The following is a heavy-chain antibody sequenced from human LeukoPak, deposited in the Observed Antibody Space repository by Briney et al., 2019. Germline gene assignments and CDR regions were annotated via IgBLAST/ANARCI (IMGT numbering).Heavy chain of an antibody. CDR3: ARRGYCSSTSCPYYYYYYMDV. V-gene: IGHV1-69*13. Sequence: SVKVSCKASGGTFSSYAISWVRQAPGQGLEWMGGIIPIFGTANYAQKFQGRVTITADESTSTAYMELSSLRSEDTAVYYCARRGYCSSTSCPYYYYYYMDVWGKGTTVTVSS. D-gene: IGHD2-2*01. CDR1: GGTFSSYA. J-gene: IGHJ6*03. CDR2: IIPIFGTA.